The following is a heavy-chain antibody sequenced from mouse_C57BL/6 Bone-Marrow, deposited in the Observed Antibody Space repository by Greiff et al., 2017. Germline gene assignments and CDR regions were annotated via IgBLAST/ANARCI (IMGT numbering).Heavy chain of an antibody. J-gene: IGHJ2*01. D-gene: IGHD1-1*01. CDR3: AVVAPFDY. CDR2: IDPEDGET. Sequence: EVQGVESGAELVKPGASVKLSCTASGFNIKDYYMHWVKQRTEQGLEWIGRIDPEDGETKSAPKFPGKATITADTSSNTAYLQLRSLTSEDTAVYYCAVVAPFDYGGQGTTLTVSS. V-gene: IGHV14-2*01. CDR1: GFNIKDYY.